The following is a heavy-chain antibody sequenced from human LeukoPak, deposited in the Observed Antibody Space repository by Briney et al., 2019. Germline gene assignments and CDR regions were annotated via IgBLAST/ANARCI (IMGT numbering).Heavy chain of an antibody. J-gene: IGHJ6*02. CDR3: AKGDYYDSSGYYAPHSMDV. CDR1: GLTVSSNY. CDR2: IYSGGST. Sequence: TGGSLRLSCAASGLTVSSNYMSWVRQAPGKGLEWVSVIYSGGSTYYADSVKGRFTISRDNSKNTLYLQMNSLRAEDTAVYYCAKGDYYDSSGYYAPHSMDVWGQGTTVTVSS. D-gene: IGHD3-22*01. V-gene: IGHV3-53*05.